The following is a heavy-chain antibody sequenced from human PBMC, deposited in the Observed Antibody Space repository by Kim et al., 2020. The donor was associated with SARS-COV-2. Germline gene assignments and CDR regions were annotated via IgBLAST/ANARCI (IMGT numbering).Heavy chain of an antibody. Sequence: GGSLRLSCAASGFTVSSNYMSWVRQAPGKGLEWVSVIYGGGSTFYADSVKGRFTIFSDNSKNTLYLPMNSLRAADTAVDYCARVYIYYGSGSFLYFDYWG. CDR3: ARVYIYYGSGSFLYFDY. V-gene: IGHV3-66*01. CDR1: GFTVSSNY. J-gene: IGHJ4*01. D-gene: IGHD3-10*01. CDR2: IYGGGST.